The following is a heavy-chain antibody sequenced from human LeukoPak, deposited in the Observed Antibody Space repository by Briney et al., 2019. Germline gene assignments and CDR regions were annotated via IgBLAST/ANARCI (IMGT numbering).Heavy chain of an antibody. CDR2: INPNSGGT. J-gene: IGHJ4*03. Sequence: ASVKVSCKASGYTFTGYYMHWVRQAPGQGLEWVGWINPNSGGTNYAQKFQGRVTMTRDTSISTAYMELSRLRSDDTAVYYCAKSGGITARGAADYWGQGTLVTVSS. V-gene: IGHV1-2*02. D-gene: IGHD1-14*01. CDR1: GYTFTGYY. CDR3: AKSGGITARGAADY.